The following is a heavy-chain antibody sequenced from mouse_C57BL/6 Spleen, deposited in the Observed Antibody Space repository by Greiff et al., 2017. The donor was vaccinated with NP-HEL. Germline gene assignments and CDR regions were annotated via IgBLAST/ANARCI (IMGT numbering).Heavy chain of an antibody. D-gene: IGHD3-2*02. Sequence: QVQLQQSGPELVKPGASVKISCKASGYAFSSSWMNWVKQRPGKGLEWIGRIYPGDGDTNYNGKFKGKATLTADKSSSTAYMQLSSLTSEDSAVYFCAREGAQATGYFDYWGQGTTLTVSS. CDR3: AREGAQATGYFDY. J-gene: IGHJ2*01. CDR1: GYAFSSSW. V-gene: IGHV1-82*01. CDR2: IYPGDGDT.